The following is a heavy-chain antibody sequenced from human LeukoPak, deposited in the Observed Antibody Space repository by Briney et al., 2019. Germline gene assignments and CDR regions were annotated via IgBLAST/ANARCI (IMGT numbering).Heavy chain of an antibody. V-gene: IGHV3-7*01. CDR1: GFTFSSYW. CDR2: IKKDGSEK. D-gene: IGHD5-12*01. CDR3: ARDGEEDDSGYDSYYFDY. J-gene: IGHJ4*02. Sequence: GGSLRLSCAASGFTFSSYWMSWVRQAPGKGLEWVANIKKDGSEKYYVDSVKGRFTISRDNAKTSLYLQMNSLRAEDTAVYYCARDGEEDDSGYDSYYFDYWGQGTLVTVSS.